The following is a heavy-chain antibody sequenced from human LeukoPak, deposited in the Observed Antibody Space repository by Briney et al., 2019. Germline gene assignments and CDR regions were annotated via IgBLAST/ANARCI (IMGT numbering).Heavy chain of an antibody. V-gene: IGHV3-23*01. CDR3: AKGLDPVAYYGMDV. D-gene: IGHD6-6*01. CDR1: GFTFSSYA. J-gene: IGHJ6*02. CDR2: ISGSGGST. Sequence: GGSLRLSCAAFGFTFSSYAMSWVRQAPGKGLEWVSAISGSGGSTYYADSVKGRFTISRDNSKNTLYLQMNSLRAEDTAVYYCAKGLDPVAYYGMDVWGQGTTVTVSS.